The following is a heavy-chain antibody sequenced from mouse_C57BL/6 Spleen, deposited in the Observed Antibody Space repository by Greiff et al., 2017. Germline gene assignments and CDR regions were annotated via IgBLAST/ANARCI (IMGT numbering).Heavy chain of an antibody. CDR1: GYTFTSYW. V-gene: IGHV1-7*01. J-gene: IGHJ2*01. Sequence: QVQLQQSGAELAKPGASVKLSCKASGYTFTSYWMHWVKQRPGQGLEWIGYINPSSGYTKYNQKFKDKATLTADNSSSTAYMQLSSLTYEDSAVYYCARSGTVVATRYFDYWGQGTTLTVSS. CDR2: INPSSGYT. D-gene: IGHD1-1*01. CDR3: ARSGTVVATRYFDY.